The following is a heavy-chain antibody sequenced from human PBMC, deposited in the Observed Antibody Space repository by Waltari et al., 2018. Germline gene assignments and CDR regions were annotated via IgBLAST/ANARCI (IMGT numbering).Heavy chain of an antibody. V-gene: IGHV1-45*02. CDR3: ARSNYYDSAKRVGNAFDI. CDR1: GYTFTYRY. Sequence: QMQLVQSGAEVKKTGSSVKVSCKASGYTFTYRYLHWVRQAPGQALEWMGWITPFNGNTNYAQKFQDRVTITRDRSMSTAYMELSSLRSEDTAMYYCARSNYYDSAKRVGNAFDIWGQGTMVTVSS. D-gene: IGHD3-22*01. CDR2: ITPFNGNT. J-gene: IGHJ3*02.